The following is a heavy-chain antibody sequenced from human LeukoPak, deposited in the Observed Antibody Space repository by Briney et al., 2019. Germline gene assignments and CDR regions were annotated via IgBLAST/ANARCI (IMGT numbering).Heavy chain of an antibody. CDR1: GYTFTSYG. J-gene: IGHJ4*02. V-gene: IGHV1-18*01. D-gene: IGHD3-22*01. CDR3: ARGHRTAAYDSSGSDY. Sequence: GASVKVSCKASGYTFTSYGINWVRQAPGQGLDWMGWISADNGDTKYAQRFQGRVTMTTDSPTSTAYMELRSLRSDDAAVYYCARGHRTAAYDSSGSDYWGQGTLVTVSS. CDR2: ISADNGDT.